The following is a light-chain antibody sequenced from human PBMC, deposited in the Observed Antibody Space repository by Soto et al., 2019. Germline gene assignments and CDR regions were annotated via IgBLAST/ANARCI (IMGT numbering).Light chain of an antibody. CDR1: QSVSSSY. J-gene: IGKJ2*01. CDR2: GAS. Sequence: EIVVTQSPGTLSLSPGERATLSCRASQSVSSSYLAWYRQKPGQAPRLLIYGASSKATGIPDRFSGSGSGTGGTLSISRLEPEPLAVYYCQQYRAGHQMYTFSQGTKRETK. V-gene: IGKV3-20*01. CDR3: QQYRAGHQMYT.